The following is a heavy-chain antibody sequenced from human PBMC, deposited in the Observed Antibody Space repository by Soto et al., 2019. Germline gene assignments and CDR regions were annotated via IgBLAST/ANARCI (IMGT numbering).Heavy chain of an antibody. CDR2: IKQDGSEK. D-gene: IGHD5-12*01. J-gene: IGHJ6*02. CDR3: ASSGYDYYYGMDV. V-gene: IGHV3-7*05. CDR1: GFTFSSYL. Sequence: GGSLRLSCAASGFTFSSYLMSWVRQAPGKGLEWVANIKQDGSEKYYVDSVKGRFTISRDNAKNSLYLQMNSLRAEDTAVYYCASSGYDYYYGMDVWGQGTTVTVSS.